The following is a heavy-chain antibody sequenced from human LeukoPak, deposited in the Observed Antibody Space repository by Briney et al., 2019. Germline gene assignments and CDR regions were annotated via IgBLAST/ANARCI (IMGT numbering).Heavy chain of an antibody. Sequence: GGSLRLSCAASGFTFSSYAMHWVRQAPGKGLEWVAVISYDGSNKYYADSVKGRFTISRDNSKNTLYLQMNSLRAEDTAVYYCARDGVVAATNEPYFDYWGQGTLVTVSS. V-gene: IGHV3-30*04. CDR2: ISYDGSNK. D-gene: IGHD2-15*01. J-gene: IGHJ4*02. CDR1: GFTFSSYA. CDR3: ARDGVVAATNEPYFDY.